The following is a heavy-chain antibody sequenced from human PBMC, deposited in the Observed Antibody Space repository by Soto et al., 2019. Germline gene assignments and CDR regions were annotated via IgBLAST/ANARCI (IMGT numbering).Heavy chain of an antibody. V-gene: IGHV3-30*03. D-gene: IGHD2-15*01. CDR2: ISYDGSNK. J-gene: IGHJ4*02. CDR1: GFPFTSYG. Sequence: QVQLVESGGGVVQPGRSLRLSCAASGFPFTSYGMHWVRQAPGKGLDWVALISYDGSNKYYADSVKGRFTISRDNSKHTLYLQMSSLRVEDTAVYYCAGGQYYFDYCGQGTLVSGSS. CDR3: AGGQYYFDY.